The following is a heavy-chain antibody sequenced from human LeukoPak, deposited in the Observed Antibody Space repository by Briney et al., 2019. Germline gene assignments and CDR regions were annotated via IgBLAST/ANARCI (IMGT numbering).Heavy chain of an antibody. Sequence: SETLSLTCTVSGGSISRGGYYWSWIRQHPGKGLEYIGYIYYSGSIYYNPSLKSRVTISLDPSKNQFSLKLSSVTAADTTVYYCARDRGYSYGCDAFDIWGQGTMITVSS. CDR1: GGSISRGGYY. V-gene: IGHV4-31*03. CDR2: IYYSGSI. CDR3: ARDRGYSYGCDAFDI. D-gene: IGHD5-18*01. J-gene: IGHJ3*02.